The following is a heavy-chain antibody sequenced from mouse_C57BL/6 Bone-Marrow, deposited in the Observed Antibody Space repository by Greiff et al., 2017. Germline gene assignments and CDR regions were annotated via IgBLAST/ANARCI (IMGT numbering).Heavy chain of an antibody. CDR1: GFTFSDYG. V-gene: IGHV5-17*01. Sequence: EVKLMASGGGLVKPGGSLKLSCAASGFTFSDYGMHWVRQAPEKGLEWVAYISSGSSTIYYADTVKGRFTISRDNAKNTLFLQMTSLRSEDTAMYYCAKGYDGYLYYYAMDYWGQGTSVTVSS. J-gene: IGHJ4*01. CDR2: ISSGSSTI. D-gene: IGHD2-3*01. CDR3: AKGYDGYLYYYAMDY.